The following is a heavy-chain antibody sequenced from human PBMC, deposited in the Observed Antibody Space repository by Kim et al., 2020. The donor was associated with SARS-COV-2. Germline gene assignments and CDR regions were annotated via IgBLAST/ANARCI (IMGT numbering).Heavy chain of an antibody. V-gene: IGHV1-8*01. CDR3: ARWIWFGESKDN. D-gene: IGHD3-10*01. J-gene: IGHJ4*02. Sequence: GYAQKFQGRVTMTRNTSISTAYMERSSLRSEDTAVYYCARWIWFGESKDNWGQGTLVTVSS.